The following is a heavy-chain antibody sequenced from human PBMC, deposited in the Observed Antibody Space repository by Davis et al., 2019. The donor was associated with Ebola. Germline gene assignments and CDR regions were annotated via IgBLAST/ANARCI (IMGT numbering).Heavy chain of an antibody. V-gene: IGHV1-69*06. CDR2: IIPIFGTA. CDR3: ATRVQYSSSWYFTGGRYYGMDV. D-gene: IGHD6-13*01. J-gene: IGHJ6*02. Sequence: SVKVSCKASGGTFSSYAISWVRQAPGQGLEWMGGIIPIFGTANYAQKFQGRVTMTEDTSTDTAYMELSSLRSEDTAVYYCATRVQYSSSWYFTGGRYYGMDVWGQGTTVTVSS. CDR1: GGTFSSYA.